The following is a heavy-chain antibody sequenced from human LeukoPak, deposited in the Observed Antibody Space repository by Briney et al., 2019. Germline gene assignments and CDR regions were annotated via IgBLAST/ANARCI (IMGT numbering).Heavy chain of an antibody. CDR2: ISGSGGST. V-gene: IGHV3-23*01. CDR1: GFTFSIYA. CDR3: AKGGYYYDSSSRYYFDY. D-gene: IGHD3-22*01. J-gene: IGHJ4*02. Sequence: PGGSLRLSCAASGFTFSIYAMSWVRQAPGKGLEWVSAISGSGGSTYYADSVKGRFTISRDSSKNTLYLQMNSLRAEDTAVYYCAKGGYYYDSSSRYYFDYWGQGTLVTVSS.